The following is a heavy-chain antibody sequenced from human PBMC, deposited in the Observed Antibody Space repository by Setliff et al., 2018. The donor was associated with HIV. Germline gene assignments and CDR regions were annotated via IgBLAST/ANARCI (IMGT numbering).Heavy chain of an antibody. CDR3: ARGDWYDFFDY. Sequence: PSETLSLTCTVSGGSISSDNYYWSWIRQPAGKGLEWIGRFYTSGSTNYSPSLKSRVTMSVDTSKNQFSLKLSSVTAADTAVYYCARGDWYDFFDYWGQGTLVTAPQ. CDR2: FYTSGST. CDR1: GGSISSDNYY. J-gene: IGHJ4*02. D-gene: IGHD6-19*01. V-gene: IGHV4-61*02.